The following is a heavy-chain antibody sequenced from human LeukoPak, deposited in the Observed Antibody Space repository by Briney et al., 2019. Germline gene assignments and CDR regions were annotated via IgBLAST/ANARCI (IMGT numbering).Heavy chain of an antibody. CDR2: IKQDGSEK. Sequence: PGGSLRLSCAASGFTFSSYWMSWVRQAPGKGLECVANIKQDGSEKYYVDSVKGRFTISRDNAKNSLYLQMNSLRAEDTAVYYCARSIYGGNPPFDYCGQGTLVTVSS. J-gene: IGHJ4*02. D-gene: IGHD4-23*01. CDR1: GFTFSSYW. CDR3: ARSIYGGNPPFDY. V-gene: IGHV3-7*01.